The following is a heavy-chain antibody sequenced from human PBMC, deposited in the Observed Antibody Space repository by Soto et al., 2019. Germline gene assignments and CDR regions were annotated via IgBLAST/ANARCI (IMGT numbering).Heavy chain of an antibody. V-gene: IGHV1-46*03. CDR3: VRELAGARADDAFDI. CDR2: INPSGGST. CDR1: RYTFTSYY. J-gene: IGHJ3*02. D-gene: IGHD3-3*02. Sequence: QVQLVQSGTAVKKPGASVKVSCKASRYTFTSYYIHWVRQAPGQGLEWMGIINPSGGSTNYAQKFKGRVNMTRDTSTSTVYMELSSLRSEDTAVYYCVRELAGARADDAFDIWGQGTKVTVSS.